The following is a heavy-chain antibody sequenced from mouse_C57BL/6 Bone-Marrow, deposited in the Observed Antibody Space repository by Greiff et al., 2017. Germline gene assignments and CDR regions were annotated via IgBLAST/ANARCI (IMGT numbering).Heavy chain of an antibody. CDR1: GYTFTSYD. J-gene: IGHJ3*01. Sequence: QVQLKLSGPELVKPGASVKLSCKASGYTFTSYDINWVQQRPGQGLEWIGWIYPRDGSTKYNEKFKGKATLTVDTSSSTAYMELHSLTSEDSAVYFCAREHYYGSRVGFAYWGQGTLVTVSA. CDR2: IYPRDGST. CDR3: AREHYYGSRVGFAY. D-gene: IGHD1-1*01. V-gene: IGHV1-85*01.